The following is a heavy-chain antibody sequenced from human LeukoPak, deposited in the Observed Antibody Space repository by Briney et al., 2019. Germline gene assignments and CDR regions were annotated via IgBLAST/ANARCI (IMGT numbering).Heavy chain of an antibody. V-gene: IGHV4-39*07. Sequence: PSETLSLTCTVSGYSISSSNYYWGWIRQPPGKGLECIGSVYYSGNTYYNPSLKSRVTISVDTSKNQFSLKLSSVTAADTAVYYCARAVTSSSSWYKWVNWFDPWGQGTLVTVSS. CDR3: ARAVTSSSSWYKWVNWFDP. CDR1: GYSISSSNYY. J-gene: IGHJ5*02. D-gene: IGHD6-13*01. CDR2: VYYSGNT.